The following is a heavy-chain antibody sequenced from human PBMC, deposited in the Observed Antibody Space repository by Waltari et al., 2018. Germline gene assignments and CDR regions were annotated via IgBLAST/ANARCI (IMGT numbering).Heavy chain of an antibody. D-gene: IGHD1-26*01. CDR3: ARARGSPPAVDY. V-gene: IGHV1-2*06. CDR1: GYTFTGYY. Sequence: QVQLVQSGAEVKTPGASVKVSCKASGYTFTGYYMHWLQQDPGQGLEWMGRINPNSGGTNYAQKFQGRVTMTRDTAISTAYMGLSRLRSDETAVYYCARARGSPPAVDYWGQGTLVTVSS. J-gene: IGHJ4*02. CDR2: INPNSGGT.